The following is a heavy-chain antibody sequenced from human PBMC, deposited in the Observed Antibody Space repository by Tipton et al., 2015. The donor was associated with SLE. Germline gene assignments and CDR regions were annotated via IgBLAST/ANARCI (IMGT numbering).Heavy chain of an antibody. D-gene: IGHD3-3*01. CDR2: ISYHGSDD. CDR1: GFTFSTYT. Sequence: SLRLSCAASGFTFSTYTMQWVRQAPGKGLEWVALISYHGSDDFYADSLKGRFTISRDNSKNTVYLQMNSLRAEDTAVYYCARGSRVTISGVVNYFYYMDVWGRGTTVAVSS. V-gene: IGHV3-30*04. J-gene: IGHJ6*03. CDR3: ARGSRVTISGVVNYFYYMDV.